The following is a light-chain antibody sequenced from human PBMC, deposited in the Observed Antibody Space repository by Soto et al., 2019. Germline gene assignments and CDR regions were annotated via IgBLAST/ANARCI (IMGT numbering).Light chain of an antibody. J-gene: IGKJ4*01. V-gene: IGKV3-20*01. Sequence: EIVLTQSPGTLSLSPGERATLSCRASQSVSSSYLVWYQQRPGQPPRLLIYGTSNRAAGIPDRFTGTGSGTDFILTIYRLEPEDSAVYYCQQYGSSALTFGGGTKVEIK. CDR1: QSVSSSY. CDR3: QQYGSSALT. CDR2: GTS.